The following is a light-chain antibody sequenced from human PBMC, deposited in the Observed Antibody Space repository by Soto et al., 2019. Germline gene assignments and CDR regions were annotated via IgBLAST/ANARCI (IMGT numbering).Light chain of an antibody. CDR1: QGISSY. CDR2: AAS. CDR3: QQHNSYPPWT. Sequence: DIQLTQSPSFLSASVGDRVTITCRASQGISSYLAWYQQKPGKAPTLLIYAASTLQSGVPSRVSGSGSGTEFTLTISSLQPEDFATYYCQQHNSYPPWTFGQGTKVEIK. J-gene: IGKJ1*01. V-gene: IGKV1-9*01.